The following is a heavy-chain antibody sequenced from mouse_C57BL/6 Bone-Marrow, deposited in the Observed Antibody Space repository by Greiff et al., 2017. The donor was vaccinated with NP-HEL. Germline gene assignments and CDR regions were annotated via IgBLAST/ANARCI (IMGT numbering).Heavy chain of an antibody. CDR2: ISSGSSTI. J-gene: IGHJ3*01. V-gene: IGHV5-17*01. D-gene: IGHD1-1*01. CDR1: GFTFSDYG. CDR3: ARGGYYPWFAY. Sequence: EVKLVESGGGLVKPGGSLKLSCAASGFTFSDYGMHWVRQAPEKGLEWVAYISSGSSTIYYADTVKGRFTISRDNAKNPLFLQMTSLRSEDTAMYYCARGGYYPWFAYWGQGTLVTVSA.